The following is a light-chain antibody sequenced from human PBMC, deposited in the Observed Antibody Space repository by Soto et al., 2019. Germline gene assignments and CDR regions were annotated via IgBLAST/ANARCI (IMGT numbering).Light chain of an antibody. CDR3: MQATPFPWT. Sequence: DIVMTQTPLSSPVTLGQPASISCRSNETLVHSDGNTYLNWLQKRPGQPPTLLIYKTSDRFSGVPDRFRGSGAGTDFTPEISRVAPEDVGVYYCMQATPFPWTFGQGTKVEFK. CDR1: ETLVHSDGNTY. V-gene: IGKV2-24*01. J-gene: IGKJ1*01. CDR2: KTS.